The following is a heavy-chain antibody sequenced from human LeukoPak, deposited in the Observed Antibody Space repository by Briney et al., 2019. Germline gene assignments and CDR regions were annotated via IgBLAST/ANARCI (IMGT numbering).Heavy chain of an antibody. V-gene: IGHV4-34*01. Sequence: PSETLSLICAVYGGSFSGYYWSWIRQPPGKGLERIGEINHSGSTNYNPSLKSRVTISVDTSKNQFSLKLSSVTAADTAVYYCARTDGSGSYMGYYFDYWGQGTLVTVSS. CDR3: ARTDGSGSYMGYYFDY. D-gene: IGHD3-10*01. CDR2: INHSGST. J-gene: IGHJ4*02. CDR1: GGSFSGYY.